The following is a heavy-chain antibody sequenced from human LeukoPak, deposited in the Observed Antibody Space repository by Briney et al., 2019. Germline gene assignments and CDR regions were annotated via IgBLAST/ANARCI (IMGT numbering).Heavy chain of an antibody. D-gene: IGHD7-27*01. J-gene: IGHJ4*02. V-gene: IGHV3-53*01. Sequence: PGGSLRLSCAASGFIVSNNYMTWVRQAPGKGLEWVAVLYSGGVTSYADSVKGRFTISRDKSKNTLYLQMNGLRDEDTAVYYCARDPGAWYYDCWGQGALVTVSS. CDR3: ARDPGAWYYDC. CDR2: LYSGGVT. CDR1: GFIVSNNY.